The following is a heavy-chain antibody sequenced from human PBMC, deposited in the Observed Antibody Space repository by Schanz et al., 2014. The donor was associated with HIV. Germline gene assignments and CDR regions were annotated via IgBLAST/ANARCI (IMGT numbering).Heavy chain of an antibody. Sequence: QVKLVQSGSEVKRPGSTVKVSCTASGGTLISTYGFSWARQAPGQGLEWMGGIIPIFGTANYAQKFQDRVTITADEPTSTAYMVLRGLRSEDTAVYYCARGPEVVVTGAPAEYFQHWGQGTLVTVSS. V-gene: IGHV1-69*01. D-gene: IGHD2-21*02. CDR2: IIPIFGTA. CDR3: ARGPEVVVTGAPAEYFQH. J-gene: IGHJ1*01. CDR1: GGTLISTYG.